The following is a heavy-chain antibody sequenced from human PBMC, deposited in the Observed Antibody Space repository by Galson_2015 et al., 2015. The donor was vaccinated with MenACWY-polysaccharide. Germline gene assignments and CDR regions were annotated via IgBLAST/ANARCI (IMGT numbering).Heavy chain of an antibody. CDR1: GFTFSDHY. J-gene: IGHJ5*02. CDR3: SRGLNGNDRPLGCGS. Sequence: SLRLSCAASGFTFSDHYMDWVRQAPGKGLEWVARARDKPHSYTTEYAASVKGRFTISRDDSKNSLYLQMNSLKTEDTAVYYCSRGLNGNDRPLGCGSWGQGSLVTVSS. V-gene: IGHV3-72*01. CDR2: ARDKPHSYTT. D-gene: IGHD1-1*01.